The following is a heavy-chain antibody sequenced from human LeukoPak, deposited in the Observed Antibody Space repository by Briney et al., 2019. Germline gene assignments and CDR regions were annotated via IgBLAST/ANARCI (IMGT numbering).Heavy chain of an antibody. CDR1: GYTLTELS. CDR3: ATTTLGVVVPAAINLGY. J-gene: IGHJ4*02. V-gene: IGHV1-24*01. D-gene: IGHD2-2*01. CDR2: FDPEDGET. Sequence: GASVKVSCKVSGYTLTELSMHWVRQAPGKGLEWMGGFDPEDGETIYAQKFQGRVTMTEDTSTDTAYMELSSLRSEDTAVYYRATTTLGVVVPAAINLGYWGQGTLVTVSS.